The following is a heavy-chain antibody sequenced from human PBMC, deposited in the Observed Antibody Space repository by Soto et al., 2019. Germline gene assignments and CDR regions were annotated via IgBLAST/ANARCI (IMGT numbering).Heavy chain of an antibody. V-gene: IGHV3-30*18. Sequence: VQLVESGGGVVQPGRSLRLLCEASGFTFSRYGMHWVRQAPGMGLEWVAVISWDGRAQYYGDSVRGRFTISRDNSQSTLYLQMNSLRNEDTGIYYCAKENIQVCGPNYFDYWGQGVTVTVSS. CDR3: AKENIQVCGPNYFDY. J-gene: IGHJ4*02. CDR1: GFTFSRYG. CDR2: ISWDGRAQ. D-gene: IGHD1-1*01.